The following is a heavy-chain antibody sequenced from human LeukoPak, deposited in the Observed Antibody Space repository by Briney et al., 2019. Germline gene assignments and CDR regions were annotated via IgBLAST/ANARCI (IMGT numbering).Heavy chain of an antibody. CDR2: ISASGGDT. Sequence: RGSLRLSCAASGFTFSSYAMSWVRQAPGKGLEWVSAISASGGDTYYPDSVRGRFTISRDNSKNTLYLHMSSLRAEDTAVYFCAKRPRDSTGYYLGAFDGWGQGTTVTVSS. CDR1: GFTFSSYA. V-gene: IGHV3-23*01. J-gene: IGHJ3*01. CDR3: AKRPRDSTGYYLGAFDG. D-gene: IGHD3-22*01.